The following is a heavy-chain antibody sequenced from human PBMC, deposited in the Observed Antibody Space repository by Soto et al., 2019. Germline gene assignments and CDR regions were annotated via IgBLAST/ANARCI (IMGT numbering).Heavy chain of an antibody. Sequence: GSLGLACLASEFTFSIYWMHWVRQVPGKGLVWVSRLNEDGSFTSYADSVKGRFSIFRDNAKKTLYLQMNSLSAEDSAVYYCARDLSGRADVWGQGTKVTVYS. D-gene: IGHD3-10*01. J-gene: IGHJ6*02. CDR1: EFTFSIYW. CDR3: ARDLSGRADV. V-gene: IGHV3-74*03. CDR2: LNEDGSFT.